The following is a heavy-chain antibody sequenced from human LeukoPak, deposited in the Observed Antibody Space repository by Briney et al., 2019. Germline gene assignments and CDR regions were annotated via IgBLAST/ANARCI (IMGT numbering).Heavy chain of an antibody. CDR1: GGSVGGYH. CDR3: ARVTAAGGGFDH. CDR2: IYFTGST. V-gene: IGHV4-59*02. Sequence: SETLSLTCTVSGGSVGGYHWSWIRQPPGQGLECIGHIYFTGSTTYNPSLKSRVTISVDTSQNQFSLSLTSVTSADTAVYYCARVTAAGGGFDHWGQGTLVTVSS. J-gene: IGHJ4*02. D-gene: IGHD2-15*01.